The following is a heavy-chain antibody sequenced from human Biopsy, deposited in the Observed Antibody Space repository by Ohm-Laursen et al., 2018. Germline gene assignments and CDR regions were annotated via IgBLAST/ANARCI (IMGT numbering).Heavy chain of an antibody. Sequence: SETLSFTCAVSGYSVPNVYYWGWTRQPPGKGLEWLGNIYYAGITYYNPSLKSRVAMSADTSKNQFSLRLTSGTAADTAVYYCARVAGGYAYYYGMDVWGQGTTVIVSS. CDR1: GYSVPNVYY. V-gene: IGHV4-38-2*01. CDR3: ARVAGGYAYYYGMDV. CDR2: IYYAGIT. J-gene: IGHJ6*02. D-gene: IGHD5-12*01.